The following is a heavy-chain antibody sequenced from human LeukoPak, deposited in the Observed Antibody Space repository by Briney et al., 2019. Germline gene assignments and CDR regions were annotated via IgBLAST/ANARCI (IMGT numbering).Heavy chain of an antibody. Sequence: ASVKVSCKASGYTFTSYDINWVRQATGQGLEWMGWMNPNSGNTGYAQKFQGRVTMTRDTSISTAYMELSRLRSDDTAVYYRAREVGRYSDSGEWFDPWGQGTLVTVSS. D-gene: IGHD3-10*01. CDR1: GYTFTSYD. CDR3: AREVGRYSDSGEWFDP. V-gene: IGHV1-8*01. CDR2: MNPNSGNT. J-gene: IGHJ5*02.